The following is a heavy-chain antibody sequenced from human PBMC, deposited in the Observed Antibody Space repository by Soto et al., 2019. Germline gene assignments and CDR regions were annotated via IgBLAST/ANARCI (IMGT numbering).Heavy chain of an antibody. CDR2: INHSGST. CDR1: GGSFSGYY. CDR3: ARGAGYSYGTFDY. D-gene: IGHD5-18*01. J-gene: IGHJ4*02. Sequence: KPSETLSLTCAVYGGSFSGYYWSWIRQPPGKGLEWIGEINHSGSTNYNPSLKSRVTISVDTSKNQFSLKLSSVTAAYTAVYYCARGAGYSYGTFDYWGQGTLVTVSS. V-gene: IGHV4-34*01.